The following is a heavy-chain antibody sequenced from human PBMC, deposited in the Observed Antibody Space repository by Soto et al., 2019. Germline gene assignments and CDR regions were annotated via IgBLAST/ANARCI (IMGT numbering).Heavy chain of an antibody. Sequence: GGSLRFSCVGSGFTFSSNWMTWVRQAPGKGLEWVANIRQSGSGKYYVDSVKGRFTISRDNSKNTLYLQMNSLRAEDTVVYYCARAGDCISTSGPMDVWGQGTTVTVSS. J-gene: IGHJ6*02. CDR1: GFTFSSNW. CDR2: IRQSGSGK. V-gene: IGHV3-7*02. D-gene: IGHD2-2*01. CDR3: ARAGDCISTSGPMDV.